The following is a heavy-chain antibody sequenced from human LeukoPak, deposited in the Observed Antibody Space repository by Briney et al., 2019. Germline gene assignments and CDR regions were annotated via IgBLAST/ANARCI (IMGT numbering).Heavy chain of an antibody. J-gene: IGHJ4*02. V-gene: IGHV4-34*01. CDR2: INHSGST. D-gene: IGHD6-19*01. CDR3: ARGDSSGWYNEAPTYYFDY. CDR1: GGSISGYY. Sequence: SETLSLTCTVSGGSISGYYWSWIRQPPGKGLEWIGEINHSGSTNYNPSLKSRVTISVDTSKNQFSLKLSSVTAADTAVYYCARGDSSGWYNEAPTYYFDYWGQGTLVTVSS.